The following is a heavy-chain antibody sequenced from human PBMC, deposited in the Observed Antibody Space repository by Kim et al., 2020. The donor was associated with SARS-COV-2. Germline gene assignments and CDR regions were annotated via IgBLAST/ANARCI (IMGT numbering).Heavy chain of an antibody. V-gene: IGHV3-23*01. Sequence: GGSLRLSCAASGFTFSSYAMSWVRQAPGKGLEWVSAISGSGGSTYYADSVKGRFTISRDNSKNTLYLQMNSLRAEDTAVYYCAKDPGHSSWYLYYFDYWGQGTLVTVSS. D-gene: IGHD6-13*01. CDR2: ISGSGGST. CDR1: GFTFSSYA. CDR3: AKDPGHSSWYLYYFDY. J-gene: IGHJ4*02.